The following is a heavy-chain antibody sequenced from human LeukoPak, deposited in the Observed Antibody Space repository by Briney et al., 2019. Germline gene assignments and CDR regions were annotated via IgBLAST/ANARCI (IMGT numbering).Heavy chain of an antibody. V-gene: IGHV4-39*01. CDR1: GGSISSSSYY. D-gene: IGHD3-22*01. J-gene: IGHJ5*02. CDR2: IYYSGST. Sequence: SETLSLTCTVSGGSISSSSYYWGWIRQPPGKGLEWIGSIYYSGSTYYNPSLKSRVTISVDTSKNQFSLKPSSVTAADTAVYYCARQGVSDSSGYYYLWGQGTLVTVSS. CDR3: ARQGVSDSSGYYYL.